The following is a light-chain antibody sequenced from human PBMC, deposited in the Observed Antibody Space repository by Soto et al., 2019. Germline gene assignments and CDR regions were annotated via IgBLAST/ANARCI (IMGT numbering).Light chain of an antibody. CDR2: DAS. V-gene: IGKV3-15*01. CDR1: QSLTTN. CDR3: QQYGRSPIT. J-gene: IGKJ5*01. Sequence: VMTQSPGTLSVSPVERAILSCRSSQSLTTNLAWYQQKPGQAPRLLIHDASTRATGIPARFSGSGSGTDFTLSISSLHSEDFAVYDCQQYGRSPITFGLGTRLAIK.